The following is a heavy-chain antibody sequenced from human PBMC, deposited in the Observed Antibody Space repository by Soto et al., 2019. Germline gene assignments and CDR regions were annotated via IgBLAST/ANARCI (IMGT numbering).Heavy chain of an antibody. J-gene: IGHJ3*02. CDR1: GFTFSSYA. CDR2: ISGSGGST. Sequence: GGSPRLSCAASGFTFSSYAMSWVRQAPGKGLEWVSAISGSGGSTYYADSVKGRFTISRDNSKNTLYLQMNSLRAEDTAVYYCAADKITFGGVIVSLGAFDIWGQRTMVTVSS. V-gene: IGHV3-23*01. D-gene: IGHD3-16*02. CDR3: AADKITFGGVIVSLGAFDI.